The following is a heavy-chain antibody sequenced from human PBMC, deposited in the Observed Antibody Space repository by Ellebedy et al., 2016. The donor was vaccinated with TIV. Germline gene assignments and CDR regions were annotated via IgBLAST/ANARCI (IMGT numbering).Heavy chain of an antibody. CDR2: ISYDGSNE. D-gene: IGHD3-10*01. V-gene: IGHV3-30-3*01. CDR1: GFTFNTYS. Sequence: PGGSLRLSCAASGFTFNTYSMHWVRKAPGKGLEWVALISYDGSNEYYADSVKGRFTISRDNAKNTMYLQMNSLRTEDTAVYYCIRGPASGAFDNWGQGTMVTVSS. CDR3: IRGPASGAFDN. J-gene: IGHJ3*02.